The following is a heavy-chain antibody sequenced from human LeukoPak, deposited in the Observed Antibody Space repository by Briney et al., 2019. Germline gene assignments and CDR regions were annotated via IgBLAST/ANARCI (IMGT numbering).Heavy chain of an antibody. D-gene: IGHD5-18*01. CDR3: ATGPHTASSYNWFDP. CDR2: ISGSGGST. CDR1: GFTFSIYA. V-gene: IGHV3-23*01. Sequence: QPGGSLRLSCAASGFTFSIYAMSWVRQAPGKGLEWVSVISGSGGSTYYADSVKGRFTISRDNSQNTLYLQMTSLRAEATAVYYCATGPHTASSYNWFDPWGRGTLVTVSS. J-gene: IGHJ5*02.